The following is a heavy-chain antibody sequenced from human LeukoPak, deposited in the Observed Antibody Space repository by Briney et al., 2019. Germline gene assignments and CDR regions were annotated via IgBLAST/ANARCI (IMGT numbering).Heavy chain of an antibody. J-gene: IGHJ6*02. CDR3: AKWSRSYSSGWYYDYGMDV. Sequence: GGSLRLSCAASGFTVSNNYMSWVRQAPGKGLEWVSVIYSGGSTYYADSVKGRFTISRDNSKNTLYLQMNSLRAEDTAVYYCAKWSRSYSSGWYYDYGMDVWGQGTTVTVSS. V-gene: IGHV3-53*01. D-gene: IGHD6-19*01. CDR2: IYSGGST. CDR1: GFTVSNNY.